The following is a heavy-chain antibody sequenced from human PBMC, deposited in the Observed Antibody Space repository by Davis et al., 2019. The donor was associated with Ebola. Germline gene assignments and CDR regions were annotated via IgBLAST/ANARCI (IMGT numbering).Heavy chain of an antibody. V-gene: IGHV4-4*02. J-gene: IGHJ5*02. Sequence: PSETLSLTCAVSGGSISSSNWWSWVRQPPGKGLEWIGEIYHSGSTNYNPSLKSRVIISVDSSKNQFSLKLSSVTAADTAVYYCARRSRIVVVTAMGFYDPWGQGILVTVSS. CDR1: GGSISSSNW. D-gene: IGHD2-21*02. CDR3: ARRSRIVVVTAMGFYDP. CDR2: IYHSGST.